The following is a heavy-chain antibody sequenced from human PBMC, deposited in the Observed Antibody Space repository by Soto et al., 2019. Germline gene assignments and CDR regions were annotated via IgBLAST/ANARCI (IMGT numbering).Heavy chain of an antibody. V-gene: IGHV4-4*07. Sequence: PSETLSLTCTVSGGSIINYYWAWIRQPAGKGLEWVGRIYSSGSASYNPSLKSRLTMSVDTSKNQFTLKLGSVTAADTALYYCARQTTYSSSWFDFWGHGTLVTVS. CDR1: GGSIINYY. CDR3: ARQTTYSSSWFDF. D-gene: IGHD6-13*01. J-gene: IGHJ5*01. CDR2: IYSSGSA.